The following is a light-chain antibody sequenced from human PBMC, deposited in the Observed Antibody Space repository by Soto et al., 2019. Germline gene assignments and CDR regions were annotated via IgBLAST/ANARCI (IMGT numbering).Light chain of an antibody. CDR1: SSNIGNNY. CDR3: ETWDSSLSAVL. CDR2: DNN. V-gene: IGLV1-51*01. J-gene: IGLJ2*01. Sequence: QSVLTQPPSVSAPPGQKVTISCSGSSSNIGNNYVSWYQQLPGTAPKLLIYDNNRRPSGIPDRFSGSKSGTSATLGITGLQTGDEADYFCETWDSSLSAVLFCGGTKVTVL.